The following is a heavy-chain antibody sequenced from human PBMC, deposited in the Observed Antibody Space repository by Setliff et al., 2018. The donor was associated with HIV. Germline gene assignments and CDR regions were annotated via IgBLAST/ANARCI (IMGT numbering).Heavy chain of an antibody. CDR3: ATRNFGDYVWGSYRYTSDYYYYYMDV. CDR2: IYPGDSDT. Sequence: GGSLTSACKGSGYSFTSYWIGWVRQMPGKGLEWMGIIYPGDSDTRYSPSFQGQVTISADKSISTAYLQWSSLKASDTAMYYCATRNFGDYVWGSYRYTSDYYYYYMDVWGKGTTVTVSS. CDR1: GYSFTSYW. V-gene: IGHV5-51*03. D-gene: IGHD3-16*02. J-gene: IGHJ6*03.